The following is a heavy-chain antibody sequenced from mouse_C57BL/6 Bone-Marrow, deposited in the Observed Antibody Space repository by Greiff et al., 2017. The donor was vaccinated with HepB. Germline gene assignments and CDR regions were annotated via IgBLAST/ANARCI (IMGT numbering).Heavy chain of an antibody. V-gene: IGHV1-7*01. Sequence: VQRVESGAELAKPGASVKLSCKASGYTFTSYWMHWVKQRPGQGLEWIGYINPSSGYTKYNQKFKDKATLTADKSSSTAYMQLSSLTYEDSAVYYCARRPYYGSSWFAYWGQGTLVTVSA. J-gene: IGHJ3*01. D-gene: IGHD1-1*01. CDR1: GYTFTSYW. CDR3: ARRPYYGSSWFAY. CDR2: INPSSGYT.